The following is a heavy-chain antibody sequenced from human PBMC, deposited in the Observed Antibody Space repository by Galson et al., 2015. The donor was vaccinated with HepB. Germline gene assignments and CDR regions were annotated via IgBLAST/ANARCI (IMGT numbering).Heavy chain of an antibody. V-gene: IGHV5-51*01. D-gene: IGHD6-19*01. CDR2: IYPGDSET. Sequence: QSGAEVKKPGESLKISCKGSGYSFSNYWIGWVRQMPGKGLEWMGIIYPGDSETTYSPSFQGQVIMSADKSINTAHLQWSSLKASDTAIYYCARQFNSGVLKGHFQHWGQGTLVTVSS. CDR3: ARQFNSGVLKGHFQH. CDR1: GYSFSNYW. J-gene: IGHJ1*01.